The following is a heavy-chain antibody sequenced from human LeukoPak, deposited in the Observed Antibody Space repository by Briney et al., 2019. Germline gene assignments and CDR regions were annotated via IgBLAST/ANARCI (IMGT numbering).Heavy chain of an antibody. CDR2: MNPNSGNT. CDR1: GYTFTTYD. V-gene: IGHV1-8*01. J-gene: IGHJ4*02. D-gene: IGHD2-21*01. Sequence: ASVKVSCKASGYTFTTYDINWVRQATVQGLEWIAWMNPNSGNTGYAQKCQGRVTMTRNTSTSTAYMELSSLRSEDTAVYYCARVAGNCGGDCYRLVYWGQGTLVTVSS. CDR3: ARVAGNCGGDCYRLVY.